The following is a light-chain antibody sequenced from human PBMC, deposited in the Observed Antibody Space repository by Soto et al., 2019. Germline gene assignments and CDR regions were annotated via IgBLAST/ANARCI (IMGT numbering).Light chain of an antibody. J-gene: IGKJ5*01. V-gene: IGKV3-20*01. CDR1: QSVSSSY. CDR3: QHCGGTTFT. CDR2: GAS. Sequence: EIVLTQSPGTLSLSPGEGATLSCRASQSVSSSYIAWYQQRPGQTPSLLIYGASTRATGIPDRFSGSGSGTHFTLTISSLEPGDFAVYYCQHCGGTTFTFGQGTRLEIK.